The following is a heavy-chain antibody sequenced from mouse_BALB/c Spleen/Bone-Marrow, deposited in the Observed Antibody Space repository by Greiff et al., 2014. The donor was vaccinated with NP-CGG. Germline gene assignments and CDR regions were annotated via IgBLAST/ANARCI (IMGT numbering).Heavy chain of an antibody. CDR3: AQLGQGY. V-gene: IGHV1-55*01. CDR2: IYPGSDIT. J-gene: IGHJ2*01. D-gene: IGHD4-1*02. Sequence: GLEWIGDIYPGSDITSYNEKFKSKATLTVDPSSSTAYMQLSSLTSEDSAVYYCAQLGQGYWGQGTTLTVSS.